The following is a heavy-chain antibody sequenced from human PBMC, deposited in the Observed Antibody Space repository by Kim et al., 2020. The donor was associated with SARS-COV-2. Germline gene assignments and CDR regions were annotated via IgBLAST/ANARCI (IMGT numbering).Heavy chain of an antibody. J-gene: IGHJ6*02. CDR2: IDPSDSYT. D-gene: IGHD3-22*01. V-gene: IGHV5-10-1*01. CDR1: GYSFTSYW. Sequence: GESLKISCKGSGYSFTSYWISWVRQMPGKGLEWMGRIDPSDSYTNYSPSFQGHVTISADKSISTAYLQWSSLKASDTAMYYCARAYYYDSSGYYPLDYYYGMDVWGQGTTVTVSS. CDR3: ARAYYYDSSGYYPLDYYYGMDV.